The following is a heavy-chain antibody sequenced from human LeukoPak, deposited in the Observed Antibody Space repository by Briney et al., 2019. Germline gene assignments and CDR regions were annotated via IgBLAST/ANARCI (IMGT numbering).Heavy chain of an antibody. J-gene: IGHJ4*02. CDR3: TRGSYYDSSGYSGVRLFDY. CDR2: INPNSGGT. V-gene: IGHV1-2*02. CDR1: GYIFTTYF. Sequence: EASVKVSCKASGYIFTTYFMHWVRQAPGQGLEWMGWINPNSGGTNYAQKFQGRVTMTSDTSISTAYMELSRLRSDDTALYYCTRGSYYDSSGYSGVRLFDYWGQGTPVTVPS. D-gene: IGHD3-22*01.